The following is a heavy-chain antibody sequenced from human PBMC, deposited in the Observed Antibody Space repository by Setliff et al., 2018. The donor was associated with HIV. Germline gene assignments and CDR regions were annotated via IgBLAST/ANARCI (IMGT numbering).Heavy chain of an antibody. Sequence: PSETLSLTCTVSGGSVSTGNYYWNWIRLPPGKGLEWIGYIFYSGSTNYNPSLKSRVTISVDTSKNQFSLRLNSVTAADMAIYYCTRRGADSYYPRPLDVWCKGTTVTVPQ. V-gene: IGHV4-61*01. D-gene: IGHD3-10*01. CDR1: GGSVSTGNYY. CDR2: IFYSGST. J-gene: IGHJ6*04. CDR3: TRRGADSYYPRPLDV.